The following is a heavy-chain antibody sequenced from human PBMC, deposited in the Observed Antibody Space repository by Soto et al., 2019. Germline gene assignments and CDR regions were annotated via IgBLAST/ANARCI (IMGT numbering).Heavy chain of an antibody. V-gene: IGHV3-23*01. CDR3: ARYYDSSGYYYRWFDP. D-gene: IGHD3-22*01. CDR1: GFTFSSYA. J-gene: IGHJ5*02. Sequence: PGGSLRLSCAASGFTFSSYAMSWVRQAPGKGPEWVSAISGSGGSTYYADSVKGRFTISRDNSKNTLYLQMNSLRAEDTAVYYCARYYDSSGYYYRWFDPWGQGTLVTVSS. CDR2: ISGSGGST.